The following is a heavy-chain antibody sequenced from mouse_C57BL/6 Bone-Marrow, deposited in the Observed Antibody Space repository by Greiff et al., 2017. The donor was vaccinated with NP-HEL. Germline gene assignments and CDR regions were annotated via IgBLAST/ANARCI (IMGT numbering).Heavy chain of an antibody. D-gene: IGHD1-1*01. V-gene: IGHV1-42*01. CDR3: ARDGYYGSSPAWFAY. CDR2: INPSTGGT. Sequence: EVQRVESGPELVKPGASVKISCKASGYSFTGYYMNWVKQSPEKSLEWIGEINPSTGGTTYNQKFKAKATLTVDKSSSTAYMQLKSLTSEDSAFYYCARDGYYGSSPAWFAYWGQGTLVTVSA. J-gene: IGHJ3*01. CDR1: GYSFTGYY.